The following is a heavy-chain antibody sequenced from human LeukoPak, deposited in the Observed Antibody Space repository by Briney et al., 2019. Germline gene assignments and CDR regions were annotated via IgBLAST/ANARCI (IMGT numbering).Heavy chain of an antibody. CDR3: ARGRGADGSGSYYNPRIDY. CDR1: GGSFSGYY. CDR2: INHSRST. D-gene: IGHD3-10*01. V-gene: IGHV4-34*01. Sequence: SETLSLTCAVYGGSFSGYYWSWIRQPPGKGLEWIGEINHSRSTNYNPSLKSRVTISVDTSKNQFSLKLSSVTAADTAVYYCARGRGADGSGSYYNPRIDYWGQGTLVTVSS. J-gene: IGHJ4*02.